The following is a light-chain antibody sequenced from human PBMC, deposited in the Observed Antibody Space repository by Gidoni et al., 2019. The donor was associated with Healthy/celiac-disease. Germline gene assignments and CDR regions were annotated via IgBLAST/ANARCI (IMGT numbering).Light chain of an antibody. J-gene: IGKJ4*01. V-gene: IGKV1-33*01. CDR2: DAS. CDR3: QQYDNLPHT. Sequence: DIQMTQSPSSLSASVGDRVTITCQASQDISNYLNWYQQKPGKAPKLLIYDASNLETGVPSRFSGSGSGTDFTFTISSLQPEDIATYYCQQYDNLPHTFGGXTKVEIK. CDR1: QDISNY.